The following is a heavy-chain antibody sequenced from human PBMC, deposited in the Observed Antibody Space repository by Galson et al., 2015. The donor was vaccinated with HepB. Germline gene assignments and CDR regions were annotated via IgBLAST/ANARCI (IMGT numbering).Heavy chain of an antibody. CDR3: ARDCSSTSCYTPFFDY. CDR1: GYTFTSYY. V-gene: IGHV1-46*01. J-gene: IGHJ4*02. CDR2: INPSGGST. Sequence: SVKVSCKASGYTFTSYYMHWVRQAPGQGLEWMGIINPSGGSTSYAQKFQGRVTMTRDTSTSTVYMELSSLRSEDTAVYYCARDCSSTSCYTPFFDYWGQGTLVTVSS. D-gene: IGHD2-2*02.